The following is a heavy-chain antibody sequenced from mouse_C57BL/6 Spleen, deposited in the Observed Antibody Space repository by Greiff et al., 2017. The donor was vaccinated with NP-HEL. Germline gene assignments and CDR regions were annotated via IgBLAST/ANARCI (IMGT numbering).Heavy chain of an antibody. D-gene: IGHD1-1*01. V-gene: IGHV1-64*01. J-gene: IGHJ1*03. Sequence: QVQLQQPGAELVKPGASVKLSCKASGYTFTSYWMHWVKQRPGQGLEWIGMIHPNSGSTNYNEKFKSKATLTVDKSSSTAYMQLSSLTSEDSAGYYSANDYYGSRYGDWGTGTTVTVSA. CDR3: ANDYYGSRYGD. CDR1: GYTFTSYW. CDR2: IHPNSGST.